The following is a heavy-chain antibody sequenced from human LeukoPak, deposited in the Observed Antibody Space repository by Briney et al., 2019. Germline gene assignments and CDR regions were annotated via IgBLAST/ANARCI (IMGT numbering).Heavy chain of an antibody. CDR1: GGTFSSYA. Sequence: SVKVSCKASGGTFSSYAISWVRQAPGQGLEWMGRIIPIFGTANYAQKFQGRITITTDESTSTAYMELSSLRSEDTAVYYCARELGYWFDPWGQGTLVTVSS. V-gene: IGHV1-69*05. CDR2: IIPIFGTA. J-gene: IGHJ5*02. CDR3: ARELGYWFDP. D-gene: IGHD3-10*01.